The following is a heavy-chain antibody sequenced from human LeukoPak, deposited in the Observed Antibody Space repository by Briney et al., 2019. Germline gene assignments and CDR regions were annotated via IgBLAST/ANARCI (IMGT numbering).Heavy chain of an antibody. J-gene: IGHJ5*02. CDR1: GFTFSSYW. Sequence: PGGSLRLSCAASGFTFSSYWMHWVRQAPGKGLMWVSRIKSDGSSTTYADSVKGRFTISRDNAKNTLYLQMNSLRAEDTAVYYRARDYASVPAAIWGNWLDPWGQGTLVTVSS. CDR3: ARDYASVPAAIWGNWLDP. CDR2: IKSDGSST. V-gene: IGHV3-74*01. D-gene: IGHD2-2*01.